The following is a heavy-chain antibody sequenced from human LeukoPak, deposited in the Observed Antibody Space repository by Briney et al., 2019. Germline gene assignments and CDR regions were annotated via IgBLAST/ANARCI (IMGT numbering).Heavy chain of an antibody. Sequence: GGSLRLSCAASGLTFSSYWMHWVPQAPGKRLVWVSRINSDGSTTSYGVSVKGRFTMSRDNAKNTLYLQMSSLRAEDTAVYDCARDLRGFDYWGQGTLVTVSS. CDR3: ARDLRGFDY. J-gene: IGHJ4*02. CDR2: INSDGSTT. V-gene: IGHV3-74*01. CDR1: GLTFSSYW.